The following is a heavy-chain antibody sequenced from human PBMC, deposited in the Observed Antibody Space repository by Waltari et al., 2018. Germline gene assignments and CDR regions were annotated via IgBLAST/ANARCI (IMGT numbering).Heavy chain of an antibody. V-gene: IGHV3-23*01. CDR1: GFTFSSYA. D-gene: IGHD3-16*02. J-gene: IGHJ4*02. CDR3: AKAYIMITFGGVIDSYYFDY. CDR2: ISGSGGST. Sequence: EVQLLESGGGLVQPGGSLRLSCAASGFTFSSYAMSWVRQAPGKGLVWVSAISGSGGSTYYADSVKGRFTISRDNSKNTLYLQMNSLRAEDTAVYYCAKAYIMITFGGVIDSYYFDYWGQGTLVTVSS.